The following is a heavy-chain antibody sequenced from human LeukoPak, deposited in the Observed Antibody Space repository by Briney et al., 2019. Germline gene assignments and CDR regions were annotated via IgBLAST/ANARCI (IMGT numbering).Heavy chain of an antibody. D-gene: IGHD4-17*01. Sequence: PSETLSLTCTVSGGSISSYYWSWIRQPAGKGLEWIGRIYTSGSIKYNPSLKSRDTMSVDTSKNQFSLKLSSVTAADTAVYYCATDLGTTVDSWGQGTLVTVSS. CDR2: IYTSGSI. V-gene: IGHV4-4*07. J-gene: IGHJ4*02. CDR1: GGSISSYY. CDR3: ATDLGTTVDS.